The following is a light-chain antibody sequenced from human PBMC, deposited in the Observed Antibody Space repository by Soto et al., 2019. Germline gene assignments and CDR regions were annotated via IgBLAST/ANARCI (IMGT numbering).Light chain of an antibody. CDR1: QSVSNW. CDR3: QQYNSYPYT. Sequence: DIQMTQSPSTLSASVGDRVTITCRASQSVSNWLAWYQQKPGKAPNLLIYDVSSLESGVPSRFSDSGSGTEFTLTISSLQPEDFATYYCQQYNSYPYTFGQGTKLEI. V-gene: IGKV1-5*01. J-gene: IGKJ2*01. CDR2: DVS.